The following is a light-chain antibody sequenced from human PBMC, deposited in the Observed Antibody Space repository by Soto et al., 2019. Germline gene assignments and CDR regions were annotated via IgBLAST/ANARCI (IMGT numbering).Light chain of an antibody. Sequence: DIQMTQSPSSLSASVGDRVTITCLASQGISNYLAWYQQKPGKVPKLLIYAASTLQSGVPSRFSGSGSGTDFTLTISSLQPEDVATYYCQKYNSAPALTFGGGTKVDIK. V-gene: IGKV1-27*01. CDR3: QKYNSAPALT. CDR1: QGISNY. J-gene: IGKJ4*01. CDR2: AAS.